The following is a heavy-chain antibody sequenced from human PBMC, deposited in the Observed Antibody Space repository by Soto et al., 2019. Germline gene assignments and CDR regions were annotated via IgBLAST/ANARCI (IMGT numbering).Heavy chain of an antibody. D-gene: IGHD6-13*01. Sequence: PSETLSLTCTVSGGSNSSYYWSWIRQPPGKGLEWIGYIYYSGSTNYNPSLKSRVTISVDTSKNQFSLKLSSVTAADTAVYYCAAYLVIEAAGITHNWFDPWGQGTLFTVSS. CDR2: IYYSGST. V-gene: IGHV4-59*01. CDR1: GGSNSSYY. CDR3: AAYLVIEAAGITHNWFDP. J-gene: IGHJ5*02.